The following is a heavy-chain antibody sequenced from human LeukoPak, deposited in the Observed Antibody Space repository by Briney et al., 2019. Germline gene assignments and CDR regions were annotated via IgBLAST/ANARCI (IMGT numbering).Heavy chain of an antibody. Sequence: GGSLRLSCAASGFTFSSYWMHWVRQAPGKGLVWVSRINSDGSSTSYADSVKGRFTISRDNAKNTLYLQMNSLRAEDTAVYYCARRGRYYDKPGAAFDIWGQGTMVTVSS. J-gene: IGHJ3*02. V-gene: IGHV3-74*01. CDR3: ARRGRYYDKPGAAFDI. D-gene: IGHD3-22*01. CDR1: GFTFSSYW. CDR2: INSDGSST.